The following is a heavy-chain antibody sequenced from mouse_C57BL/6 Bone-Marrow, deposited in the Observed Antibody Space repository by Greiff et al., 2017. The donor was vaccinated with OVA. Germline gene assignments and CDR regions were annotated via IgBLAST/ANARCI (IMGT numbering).Heavy chain of an antibody. CDR3: ARGGYYKDAMDY. CDR1: GYTFTSYW. J-gene: IGHJ4*01. CDR2: IDPSDSET. Sequence: QVQLQQPGAELVRPGSSVKLSCKASGYTFTSYWMHWVKQRPIQGLEWIGNIDPSDSETHYNQKFKDKATLTVDKSSSTAYMQLSSLTSEDSAVYYCARGGYYKDAMDYWGQGTSVTVSS. V-gene: IGHV1-52*01. D-gene: IGHD2-12*01.